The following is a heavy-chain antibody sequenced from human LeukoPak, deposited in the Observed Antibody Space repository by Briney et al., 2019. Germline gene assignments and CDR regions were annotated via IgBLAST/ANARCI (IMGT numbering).Heavy chain of an antibody. D-gene: IGHD3-10*01. CDR1: RYTFSNDA. J-gene: IGHJ6*02. V-gene: IGHV1-3*04. Sequence: ASVKVSFKASRYTFSNDAMHWVRQAPGERLEWMGWINTGNGDTKYSQKFQGRVSITRDTSASTSYMELSSLRSEDTAVYYCARDPGSRSYWSNSGMDVWGQGTTVTVSS. CDR2: INTGNGDT. CDR3: ARDPGSRSYWSNSGMDV.